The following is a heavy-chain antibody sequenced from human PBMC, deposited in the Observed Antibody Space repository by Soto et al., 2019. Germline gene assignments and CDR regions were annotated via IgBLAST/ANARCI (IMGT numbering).Heavy chain of an antibody. V-gene: IGHV3-30*18. CDR3: AKGVVVATPYFQH. Sequence: QVQLVESGGGVVQPGRSLRLSCAASGFTFSSYGMHWVRQAPGKGLEWVAVISYDGSDKYSADSVKGRFTISRDNSNNTRYLQMDSLRAEDTAVYYCAKGVVVATPYFQHWGQGTLVTVSS. D-gene: IGHD2-15*01. CDR1: GFTFSSYG. J-gene: IGHJ1*01. CDR2: ISYDGSDK.